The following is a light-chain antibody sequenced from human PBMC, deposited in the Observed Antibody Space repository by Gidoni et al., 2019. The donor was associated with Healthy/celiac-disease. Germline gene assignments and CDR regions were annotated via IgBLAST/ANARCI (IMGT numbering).Light chain of an antibody. Sequence: DIQMTQSPSSVSASVGDRVTITCRASQGISSWLAWYQQKAGKAPKLLIYAASRLQSGVPSRVRGRGSGTGFTLTISSLQPEGFAIYYCQQANSFPSTFXGXTKVEIK. CDR1: QGISSW. CDR2: AAS. J-gene: IGKJ4*01. V-gene: IGKV1-12*02. CDR3: QQANSFPST.